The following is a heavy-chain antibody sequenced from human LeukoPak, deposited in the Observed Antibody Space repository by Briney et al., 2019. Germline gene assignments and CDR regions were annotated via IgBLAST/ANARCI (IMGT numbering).Heavy chain of an antibody. J-gene: IGHJ4*02. CDR1: GGSISSYY. CDR2: IYYSGST. CDR3: ARGRGVRYFDWLPPHSDY. D-gene: IGHD3-9*01. Sequence: MPSETLSLTCTVSGGSISSYYWSWIRQPPGKGLEWIGYIYYSGSTNYNPSLKSRVTISVDTSKNQFSLKLSSVTAADTAVYYCARGRGVRYFDWLPPHSDYWGQGTLVTVSS. V-gene: IGHV4-59*12.